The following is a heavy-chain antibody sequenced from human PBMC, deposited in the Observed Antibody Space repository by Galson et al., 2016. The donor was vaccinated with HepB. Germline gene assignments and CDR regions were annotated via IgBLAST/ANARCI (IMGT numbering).Heavy chain of an antibody. V-gene: IGHV1-2*02. CDR3: TRDYWSGHYEYFDP. Sequence: VSCRASRYIFTGYNIHWVRQAPGQGLEWMGWIDPKTGATSYGQRFQGRVTLTRNTSIDTAYLDLRTLRLDDSAVYYCTRDYWSGHYEYFDPWGQGTLVTVSS. D-gene: IGHD3-3*01. CDR2: IDPKTGAT. CDR1: RYIFTGYN. J-gene: IGHJ5*02.